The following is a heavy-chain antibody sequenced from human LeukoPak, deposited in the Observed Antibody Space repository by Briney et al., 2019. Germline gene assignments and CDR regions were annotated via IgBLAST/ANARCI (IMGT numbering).Heavy chain of an antibody. V-gene: IGHV1-3*01. Sequence: ASVKVSCKASGYTFTSYGISWVRQAPGQRLEWMGWINAGNGNTKYSQKFQGRVTITRDTSASTAYMELSSLRSEDTAVYYCARGPSRGGSGYYTFAYWGQGTLVTVSS. D-gene: IGHD3-22*01. J-gene: IGHJ4*02. CDR1: GYTFTSYG. CDR3: ARGPSRGGSGYYTFAY. CDR2: INAGNGNT.